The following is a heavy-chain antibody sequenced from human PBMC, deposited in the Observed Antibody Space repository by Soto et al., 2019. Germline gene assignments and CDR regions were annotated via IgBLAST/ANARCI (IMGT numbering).Heavy chain of an antibody. D-gene: IGHD6-19*01. J-gene: IGHJ4*02. Sequence: EVEMLESGGGFVQPGGSLRLSCAASGFTFSTYAMNWVRQAPGKGLEWVSAISGSGGRTYYADSVKGRFSSSRDNSKNTLYLQMNSLRAEDTAIYYCAKTIVADTAVAGIDYWGQGTPVTVSS. V-gene: IGHV3-23*01. CDR2: ISGSGGRT. CDR3: AKTIVADTAVAGIDY. CDR1: GFTFSTYA.